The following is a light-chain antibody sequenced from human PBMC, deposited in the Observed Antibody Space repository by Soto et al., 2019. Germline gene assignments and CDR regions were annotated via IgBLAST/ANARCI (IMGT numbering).Light chain of an antibody. Sequence: EIVMTQSPATLSVSPGEGATLSCRASQNVNSNLAWYQQKGGQAPRLLIHSAATRATGIPARFSGSGSGTEFTLTISSLQSEDFAVYYCQQYNNWPRTFGQGTKVEIK. CDR2: SAA. J-gene: IGKJ1*01. V-gene: IGKV3D-15*01. CDR3: QQYNNWPRT. CDR1: QNVNSN.